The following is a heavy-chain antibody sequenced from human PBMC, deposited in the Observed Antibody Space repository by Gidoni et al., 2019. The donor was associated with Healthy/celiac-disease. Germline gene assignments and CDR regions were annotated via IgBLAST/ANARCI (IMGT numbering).Heavy chain of an antibody. J-gene: IGHJ2*01. Sequence: QVQLVESGGGVVQRGGSLTLSCAASGFTFNSYSIHWVRQAPGKGLEWVAVISYDGGTKYYADSVKGRFTISRDNSKNTLYLQINSLRAEDTAVYYCARGGQPGNWYFDLWGRGTLVTVSS. V-gene: IGHV3-30-3*01. CDR2: ISYDGGTK. CDR3: ARGGQPGNWYFDL. D-gene: IGHD6-13*01. CDR1: GFTFNSYS.